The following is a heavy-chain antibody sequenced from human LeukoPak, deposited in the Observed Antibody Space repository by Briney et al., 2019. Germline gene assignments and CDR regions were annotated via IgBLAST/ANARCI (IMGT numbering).Heavy chain of an antibody. CDR1: GGTFSSYA. J-gene: IGHJ3*02. CDR3: ASPVGGRTPYAFDI. Sequence: ASVKVSCKASGGTFSSYAISWVRQAPGQGLEWMGIINPSGGSTSYAQKFQGRVTMTRDTSTSTVYMELSSLRSEDTAVYYCASPVGGRTPYAFDIWGQGTMVTVSS. CDR2: INPSGGST. D-gene: IGHD3-16*01. V-gene: IGHV1-46*01.